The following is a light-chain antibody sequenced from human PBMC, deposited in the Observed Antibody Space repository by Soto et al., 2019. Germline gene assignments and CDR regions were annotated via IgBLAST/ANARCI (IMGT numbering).Light chain of an antibody. V-gene: IGKV3-15*01. Sequence: DIVMTQSPATLSVSPGARATLSCRASQSVSSNLAWYQQKPGQAPRLLIYGASTRATGIPARFSGSGSGTEFTLTISSLQSEDFAVYYCQQYNNWPRITFGQGTRLEIK. CDR2: GAS. J-gene: IGKJ5*01. CDR3: QQYNNWPRIT. CDR1: QSVSSN.